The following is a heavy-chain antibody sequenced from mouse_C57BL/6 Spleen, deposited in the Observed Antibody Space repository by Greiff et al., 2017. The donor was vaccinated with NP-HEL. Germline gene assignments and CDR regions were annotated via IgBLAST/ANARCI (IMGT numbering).Heavy chain of an antibody. CDR1: GFTFSSYG. Sequence: EVKLVESGGDLVKPGGSLKLSCAASGFTFSSYGMSWVRQTPDKRLEWVATISSGGSYTYYPDSVKGRFTISRDNAKNTLYLQMSSLKSEDTAMYYCARQDYYGSSYGYFDVWGTGTTVTVSS. D-gene: IGHD1-1*01. V-gene: IGHV5-6*01. J-gene: IGHJ1*03. CDR3: ARQDYYGSSYGYFDV. CDR2: ISSGGSYT.